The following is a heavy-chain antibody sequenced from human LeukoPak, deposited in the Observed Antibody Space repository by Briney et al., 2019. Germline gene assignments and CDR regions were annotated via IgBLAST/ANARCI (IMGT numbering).Heavy chain of an antibody. D-gene: IGHD2-2*01. Sequence: SETLSLTCTVSGGFISSSSYYWGWIRQPPGKGLEWIGSIYYSGSTYYNPSLKSRVTISVDTSKNQFSLKLSSVTAADTAVYYCASPGYCSSTSCSWWFDPWGQGTLVTVSS. J-gene: IGHJ5*02. CDR2: IYYSGST. V-gene: IGHV4-39*01. CDR1: GGFISSSSYY. CDR3: ASPGYCSSTSCSWWFDP.